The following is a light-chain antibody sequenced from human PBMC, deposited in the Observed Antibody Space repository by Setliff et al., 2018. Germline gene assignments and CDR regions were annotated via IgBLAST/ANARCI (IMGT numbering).Light chain of an antibody. J-gene: IGLJ1*01. CDR1: SSDVGSYNL. CDR2: EVS. Sequence: QSALTQPASVSGSPGQSITISCTGTSSDVGSYNLVSWYQQHPGKAPKLMIYEVSKRPSGVSNRFSGSKSGNTASLTISGLQAEDEADYYCCSYAGSPYGFGTGTKV. CDR3: CSYAGSPYG. V-gene: IGLV2-23*02.